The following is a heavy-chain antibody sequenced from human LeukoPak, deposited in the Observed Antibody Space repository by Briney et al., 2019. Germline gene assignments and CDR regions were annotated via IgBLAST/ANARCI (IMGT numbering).Heavy chain of an antibody. V-gene: IGHV3-48*03. Sequence: GGPLRLSCATSGFNFSNFEMTWVRQAPGKGLEWVSYIGTTSGTIYHADSVKGRFTTSRDNSNNSLSLHMNSLRADDTAVYYCARLARVSQGQDTFDIWGQGTVVAVSS. D-gene: IGHD6-6*01. CDR1: GFNFSNFE. CDR2: IGTTSGTI. CDR3: ARLARVSQGQDTFDI. J-gene: IGHJ3*02.